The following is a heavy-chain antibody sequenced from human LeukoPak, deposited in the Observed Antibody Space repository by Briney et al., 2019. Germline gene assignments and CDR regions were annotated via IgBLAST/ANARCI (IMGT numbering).Heavy chain of an antibody. Sequence: PGGSLRLSCAASGFTFSSYGMSWVRQAPGKGLEWVSAISGSGGSTYYADSVKGRFTISRDNSKNTLYLQMNSLRAEDTAVYYCAKDWGYSSSWFEGYYFDYWGQGTLVTVSS. D-gene: IGHD6-13*01. J-gene: IGHJ4*02. CDR3: AKDWGYSSSWFEGYYFDY. CDR2: ISGSGGST. CDR1: GFTFSSYG. V-gene: IGHV3-23*01.